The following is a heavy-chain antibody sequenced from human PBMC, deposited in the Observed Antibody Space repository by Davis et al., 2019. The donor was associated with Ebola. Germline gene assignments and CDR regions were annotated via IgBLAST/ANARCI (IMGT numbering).Heavy chain of an antibody. CDR3: ARVILSGSYYYYFDY. CDR1: GYTFTSYY. J-gene: IGHJ4*02. Sequence: AASVKVSCKASGYTFTSYYIHWVRQAPGQGLEWMGIINPGGTSTSNAQKFEGRVTMTRDTSTSTVYMEVSSLRSEDTAVYYCARVILSGSYYYYFDYWGQGTLVTVSS. V-gene: IGHV1-46*01. D-gene: IGHD1-26*01. CDR2: INPGGTST.